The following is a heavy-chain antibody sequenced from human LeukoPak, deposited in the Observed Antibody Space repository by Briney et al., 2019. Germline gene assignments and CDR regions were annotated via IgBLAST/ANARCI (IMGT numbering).Heavy chain of an antibody. J-gene: IGHJ4*02. D-gene: IGHD2-2*01. CDR1: GGSISSGGYS. V-gene: IGHV4-30-2*01. Sequence: PSQTLSLTCAVSGGSISSGGYSWSWIRQPPGKGLEWIGYIYHSGSTYYNPSLKSRVTISVDTSKNQFSLKLSSVTAADTAVYYCARVACSSTSCYPEFDYWGQGTLVTVSS. CDR2: IYHSGST. CDR3: ARVACSSTSCYPEFDY.